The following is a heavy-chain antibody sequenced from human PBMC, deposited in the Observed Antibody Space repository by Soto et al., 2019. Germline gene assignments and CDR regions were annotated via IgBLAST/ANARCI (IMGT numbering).Heavy chain of an antibody. CDR1: GGSVSSGSYY. J-gene: IGHJ4*02. V-gene: IGHV4-61*01. D-gene: IGHD3-3*01. Sequence: PSETLSLTCTVSGGSVSSGSYYWSWIRQPAGKGLEWIGYIYYSGSTNYNPSLKSRVTISVDTSKNQFSLKLSSVTAADTAVYYCARGPLYYDFWSGYSIVGYYFDYWGQGTLVTVSS. CDR2: IYYSGST. CDR3: ARGPLYYDFWSGYSIVGYYFDY.